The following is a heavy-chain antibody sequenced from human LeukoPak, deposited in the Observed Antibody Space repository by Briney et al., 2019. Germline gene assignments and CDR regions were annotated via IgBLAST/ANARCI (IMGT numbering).Heavy chain of an antibody. Sequence: SQTLSLTCTVSGGSISSGGYCWSWIRQPPGKGLEWIGYIYHSGSTYYNPSLKSRVTISVDRSKNQFSLKLSSVTAADTAVYYCARHRGPGVVTPSWYFDLWGRGTLVSVFS. CDR2: IYHSGST. J-gene: IGHJ2*01. V-gene: IGHV4-30-2*01. CDR3: ARHRGPGVVTPSWYFDL. D-gene: IGHD4-23*01. CDR1: GGSISSGGYC.